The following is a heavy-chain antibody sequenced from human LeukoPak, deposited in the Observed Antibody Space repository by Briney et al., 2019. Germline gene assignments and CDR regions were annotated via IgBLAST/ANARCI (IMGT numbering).Heavy chain of an antibody. J-gene: IGHJ4*02. Sequence: GGSLRLSCAASGFTFSSYSMNWVRQAPGKGLEWVSYISSSSSTIYYADSVKGRFTISRDNAKNSLYLQMNSLRAEDTAVYYCAKGPPSTVTTHFDYWGQGTLVTVSS. CDR3: AKGPPSTVTTHFDY. CDR1: GFTFSSYS. D-gene: IGHD4-17*01. V-gene: IGHV3-48*04. CDR2: ISSSSSTI.